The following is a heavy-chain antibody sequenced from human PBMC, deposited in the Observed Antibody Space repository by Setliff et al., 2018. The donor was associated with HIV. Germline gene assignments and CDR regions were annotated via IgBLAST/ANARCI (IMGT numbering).Heavy chain of an antibody. CDR2: IYYSGST. CDR3: ARGEFYCGTDCYWSSFDY. V-gene: IGHV4-59*08. Sequence: SETLSLTCTVSGDSISGYYWSWIRQPPGKGLEWIGNIYYSGSTYYHPSLKSRVTMSVDTSKNQFSLRLSSVTAADTAVYYCARGEFYCGTDCYWSSFDYWGQGILVTVSS. J-gene: IGHJ4*02. D-gene: IGHD2-21*02. CDR1: GDSISGYY.